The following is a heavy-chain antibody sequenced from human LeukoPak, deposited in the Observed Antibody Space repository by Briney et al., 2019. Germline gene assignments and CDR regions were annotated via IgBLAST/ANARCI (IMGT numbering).Heavy chain of an antibody. CDR2: ISSSSGYI. CDR1: GFTFSTYS. J-gene: IGHJ4*02. Sequence: GGTLRLSCAASGFTFSTYSTNWVRQAPGKGLEWVSSISSSSGYIFYADSAKGRLTNSRDNAKNTLYLQMNSLRAEDTAVYYCARVYYYDSSGYLGYWGQGTLVTVSS. V-gene: IGHV3-21*01. D-gene: IGHD3-22*01. CDR3: ARVYYYDSSGYLGY.